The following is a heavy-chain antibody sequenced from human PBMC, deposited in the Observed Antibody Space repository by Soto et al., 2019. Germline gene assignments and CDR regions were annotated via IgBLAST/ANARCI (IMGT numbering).Heavy chain of an antibody. CDR1: GFTFSSYN. CDR3: ASALNSPSGVY. CDR2: ISSGSNTI. D-gene: IGHD6-25*01. V-gene: IGHV3-48*01. Sequence: EVQLVESGGDLVQPGGSLRLSCAASGFTFSSYNMNWVRQAPGKGLEWVSYISSGSNTIKYAVSVKGLFTIYRDNAKDSLFLQMNSLRAVATAMYYCASALNSPSGVYWGQGTLVTVSS. J-gene: IGHJ4*02.